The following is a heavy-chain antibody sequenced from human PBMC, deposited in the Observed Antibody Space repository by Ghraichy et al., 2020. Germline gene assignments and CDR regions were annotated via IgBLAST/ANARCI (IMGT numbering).Heavy chain of an antibody. J-gene: IGHJ4*02. CDR1: GFTFSIYG. Sequence: GESLNISCAASGFTFSIYGVHWVRQAPGKGLEWVAVIWSDGHNKDYADSVKGRFTVSRDNSKNTVYLQMNSLRAEDTAVYYCARDLYSNTLDYWGQGTLVTVSS. V-gene: IGHV3-33*01. D-gene: IGHD6-13*01. CDR3: ARDLYSNTLDY. CDR2: IWSDGHNK.